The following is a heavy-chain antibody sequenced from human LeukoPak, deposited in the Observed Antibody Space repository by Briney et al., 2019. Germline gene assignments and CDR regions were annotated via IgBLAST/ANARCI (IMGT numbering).Heavy chain of an antibody. J-gene: IGHJ4*02. D-gene: IGHD2-15*01. Sequence: ASVKVTCKASGYTFSSYGISWVRQAPGQGLEWLGYISAYNGNTNYAQKVQGRITMTTDTSTSTAYMEMRSLRSDDTAVYYCARDCSGSSCYWIHWGQGTLVTVSS. CDR3: ARDCSGSSCYWIH. CDR2: ISAYNGNT. CDR1: GYTFSSYG. V-gene: IGHV1-18*01.